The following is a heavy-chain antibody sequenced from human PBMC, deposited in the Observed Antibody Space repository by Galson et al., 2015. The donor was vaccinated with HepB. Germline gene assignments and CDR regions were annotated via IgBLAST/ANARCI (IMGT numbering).Heavy chain of an antibody. J-gene: IGHJ4*02. CDR2: IIPILGIA. D-gene: IGHD3-10*01. Sequence: SVTVSCKASGGTFSSYTISWVRQAPGQGLEWMGRIIPILGIANYAQKFQGRVTITADKSTSTAYMELSSLRSEDTAVYYCQLSSGSYYISGIYWGQGTLVTVSS. CDR3: QLSSGSYYISGIY. V-gene: IGHV1-69*02. CDR1: GGTFSSYT.